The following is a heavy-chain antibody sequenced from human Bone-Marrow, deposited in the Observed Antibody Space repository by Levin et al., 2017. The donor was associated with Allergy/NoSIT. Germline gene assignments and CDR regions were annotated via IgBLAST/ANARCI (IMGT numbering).Heavy chain of an antibody. Sequence: SETLSLTCAVYGGSFSGHYWSWIRQPPGQGLEWIGEVNHSGYTNYMPSLKSRVTIPVDTSKNQSPLKLTSVTAADSAVYYCVTGVSSVTTDALDFWGQGTTVTVSS. CDR1: GGSFSGHY. CDR2: VNHSGYT. CDR3: VTGVSSVTTDALDF. J-gene: IGHJ3*01. D-gene: IGHD4-17*01. V-gene: IGHV4-34*01.